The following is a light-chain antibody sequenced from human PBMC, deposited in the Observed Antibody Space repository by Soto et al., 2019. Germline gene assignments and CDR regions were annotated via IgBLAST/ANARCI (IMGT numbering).Light chain of an antibody. Sequence: DIQMTQSPSSLSASVGDRVTITCRPSQAINNYLAWYQQKPGKVPTLLISAASTLQSGVPSRFSGIGSGTDFTLTISSLQPEDVATYYCQKFNAVPTFGGGTKVEI. CDR3: QKFNAVPT. CDR2: AAS. J-gene: IGKJ4*01. CDR1: QAINNY. V-gene: IGKV1-27*01.